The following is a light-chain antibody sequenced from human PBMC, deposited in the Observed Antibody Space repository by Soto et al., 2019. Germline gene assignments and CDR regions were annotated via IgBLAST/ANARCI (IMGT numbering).Light chain of an antibody. Sequence: IVMTQSPATLSLSPGERATLFCRASQTIDNTLAWYQQRPGQAPRLLIYGASSRATGIPARFSGSGSGTEFTLTISSLQSEDFAVYYCQQYNNWLRTFGQGTKVDIK. V-gene: IGKV3-15*01. J-gene: IGKJ1*01. CDR1: QTIDNT. CDR3: QQYNNWLRT. CDR2: GAS.